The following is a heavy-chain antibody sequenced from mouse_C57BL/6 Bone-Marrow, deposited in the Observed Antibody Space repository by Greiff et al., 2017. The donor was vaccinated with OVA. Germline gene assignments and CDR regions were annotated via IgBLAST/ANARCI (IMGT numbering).Heavy chain of an antibody. J-gene: IGHJ1*03. CDR3: ARKHGSSYYWYFDV. CDR2: IWTGGGT. D-gene: IGHD1-1*01. V-gene: IGHV2-9-1*01. Sequence: VKLQESGPGLVAPSQSLSITCTVSGFSLTSYAISWVRQPPGKGLEWLGVIWTGGGTNYNSALKSRLSISKNNSKSQVFLKMNSLQTDDTARYYGARKHGSSYYWYFDVWGTGTTVTVSS. CDR1: GFSLTSYA.